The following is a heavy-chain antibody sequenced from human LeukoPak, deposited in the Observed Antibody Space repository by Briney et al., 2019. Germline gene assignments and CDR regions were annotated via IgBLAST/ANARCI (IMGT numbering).Heavy chain of an antibody. CDR2: IIPIFGTA. CDR1: GGTFSSYA. V-gene: IGHV1-69*13. D-gene: IGHD5-18*01. J-gene: IGHJ3*02. Sequence: RASVKVSCTASGGTFSSYAISWVRQAPGQGLEWMGGIIPIFGTANYAQKFQGRVTITADESTSTAYMELSSLRSEDTAVYYCAGGAGYSYGYGAFDIWGQGTMVTVSS. CDR3: AGGAGYSYGYGAFDI.